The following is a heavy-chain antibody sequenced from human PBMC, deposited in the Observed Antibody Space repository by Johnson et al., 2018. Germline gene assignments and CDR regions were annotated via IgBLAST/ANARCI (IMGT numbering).Heavy chain of an antibody. CDR2: ISGSGGST. Sequence: VQLVQSGGGLVQPGGSLRLSCAASGFTFSSYAMSWVRQAPGKGLEWVSAISGSGGSTYYAESVKGRFTISRDNSKNTLYLQMNSLRAEDTAVYYCARSLGLDSSGYYYGSFQHWGQGTLVTVSS. J-gene: IGHJ1*01. V-gene: IGHV3-23*04. D-gene: IGHD3-22*01. CDR1: GFTFSSYA. CDR3: ARSLGLDSSGYYYGSFQH.